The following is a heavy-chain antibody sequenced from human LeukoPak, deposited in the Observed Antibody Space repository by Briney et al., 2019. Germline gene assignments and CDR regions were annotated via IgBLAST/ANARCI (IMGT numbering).Heavy chain of an antibody. CDR1: GFTFSSYG. CDR2: IWYDGGNK. V-gene: IGHV3-33*01. J-gene: IGHJ5*02. CDR3: AREGSPDIVVVVAGWFDP. D-gene: IGHD2-15*01. Sequence: GRSLRLSCAASGFTFSSYGMHWVRQAPGKGLEWVAFIWYDGGNKYYADSVRGRFTISRDNSKNTLYLQMNSLRAEDTAVYYCAREGSPDIVVVVAGWFDPWGQGTLVTVSS.